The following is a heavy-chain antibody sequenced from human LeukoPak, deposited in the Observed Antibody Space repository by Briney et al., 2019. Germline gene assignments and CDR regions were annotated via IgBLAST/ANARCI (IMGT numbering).Heavy chain of an antibody. CDR2: IIPILGIA. D-gene: IGHD6-19*01. CDR1: GGTFSSYA. V-gene: IGHV1-69*04. CDR3: ARLTHLAVAGLVDY. J-gene: IGHJ4*02. Sequence: GASVKVSCKASGGTFSSYAISWVRQAPGQGLEWMGRIIPILGIANYAQKFQGRVTITADKSTSTAYMELSSLRSEDTAVYYCARLTHLAVAGLVDYWGQGTLVTVTS.